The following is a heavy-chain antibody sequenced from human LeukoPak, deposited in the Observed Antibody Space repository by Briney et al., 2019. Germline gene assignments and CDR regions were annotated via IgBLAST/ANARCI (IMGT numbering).Heavy chain of an antibody. CDR2: ISPSGDST. V-gene: IGHV3-23*01. J-gene: IGHJ4*02. CDR1: GFTFSSHS. D-gene: IGHD2-21*02. CDR3: ARRLLTGGVTDFFDF. Sequence: PGGSPRLSCAASGFTFSSHSMSWVRQAPGEGLEWVAAISPSGDSTTYRDSVKGQFTISRDNSRNRLYLQMNTLTVEDTAIYYCARRLLTGGVTDFFDFWGQGALVTVSS.